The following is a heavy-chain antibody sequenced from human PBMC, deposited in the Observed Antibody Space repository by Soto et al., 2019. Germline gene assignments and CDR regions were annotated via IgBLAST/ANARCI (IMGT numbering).Heavy chain of an antibody. D-gene: IGHD5-18*01. V-gene: IGHV4-59*01. Sequence: QVQLQESGPGLVKPSETLSLTCTVSGGSINGYYWTWLRQSPTNGLEWIGYFHFSGSTKYNPSLESRLTISADTSKNQISLTLSSVTAADTAVYYYARASGYSYGYDDFFDNWGQGTLANVSS. CDR2: FHFSGST. J-gene: IGHJ4*01. CDR1: GGSINGYY. CDR3: ARASGYSYGYDDFFDN.